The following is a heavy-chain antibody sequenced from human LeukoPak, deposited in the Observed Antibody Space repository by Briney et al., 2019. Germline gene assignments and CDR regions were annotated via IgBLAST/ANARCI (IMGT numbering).Heavy chain of an antibody. D-gene: IGHD3-9*01. CDR2: IYHSVST. CDR3: ARGYYDILTGYYDRHDWFDP. J-gene: IGHJ5*02. CDR1: GYSISSGYY. Sequence: SETLSLTCAVSGYSISSGYYWGWIRQPPGKGLEWIGSIYHSVSTYYNPSLKSRVTISVDTSKNQFSLKLSSVTAADTAVYYCARGYYDILTGYYDRHDWFDPWGQGTLVTVSS. V-gene: IGHV4-38-2*01.